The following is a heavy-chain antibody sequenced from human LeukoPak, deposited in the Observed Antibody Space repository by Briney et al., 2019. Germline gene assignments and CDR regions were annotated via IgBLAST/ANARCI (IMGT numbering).Heavy chain of an antibody. Sequence: SETLSLTCTVSGGSISSYYWSWIRQPPGKGLEWIGYIYYSGSTNYNPSLKSRVTISVDTSKNQFSLKLSSVTAADTAVYYCASHGYSYGVNFDYWGQGTLVTVSP. CDR2: IYYSGST. D-gene: IGHD5-18*01. J-gene: IGHJ4*02. CDR1: GGSISSYY. V-gene: IGHV4-59*01. CDR3: ASHGYSYGVNFDY.